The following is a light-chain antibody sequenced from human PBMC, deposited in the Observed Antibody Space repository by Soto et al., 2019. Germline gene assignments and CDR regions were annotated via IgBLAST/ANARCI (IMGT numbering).Light chain of an antibody. Sequence: DIQMTQSPSSLSASVGARVTITCRASQRINHWLAWYQQKPGKAPNLLIYDASTLRNGVPSRFSGRGSGTEFTLNISSLQTDDFATYYCQQYDSHPYTLGQGTK. CDR3: QQYDSHPYT. J-gene: IGKJ2*01. CDR1: QRINHW. V-gene: IGKV1-5*01. CDR2: DAS.